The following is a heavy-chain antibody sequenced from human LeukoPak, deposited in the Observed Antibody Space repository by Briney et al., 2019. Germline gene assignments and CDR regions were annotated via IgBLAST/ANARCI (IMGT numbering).Heavy chain of an antibody. CDR1: GGSFSGYY. J-gene: IGHJ5*02. D-gene: IGHD6-19*01. Sequence: PSETLSLTCAVYGGSFSGYYWSWIRQPPGKGLEWIGEINHSGSTNYNPSLKSRVTISVDTSKNQFSLKLSSVTAADTAVYYCARCHSNIPEWSSGWYWFDPWGQGTLVTVTS. CDR2: INHSGST. V-gene: IGHV4-34*01. CDR3: ARCHSNIPEWSSGWYWFDP.